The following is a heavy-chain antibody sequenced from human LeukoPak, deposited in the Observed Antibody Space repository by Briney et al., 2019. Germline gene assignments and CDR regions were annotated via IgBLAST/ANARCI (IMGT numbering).Heavy chain of an antibody. J-gene: IGHJ4*02. V-gene: IGHV3-7*03. CDR3: AKGTKWLGFDY. D-gene: IGHD6-19*01. Sequence: GGSLRLSCAASGFTFTSYWMSWVRQAPGKGLEWVANIKRDGSEKYYVDSVKGRFTISRDNAKNSLYLQIDSLRAEDTAVYYCAKGTKWLGFDYGGQGTLVTVSS. CDR2: IKRDGSEK. CDR1: GFTFTSYW.